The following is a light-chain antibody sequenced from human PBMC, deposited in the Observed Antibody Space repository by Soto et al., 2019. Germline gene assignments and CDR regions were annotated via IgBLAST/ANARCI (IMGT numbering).Light chain of an antibody. Sequence: EIVLTHSTATLSLSPVERSTLSCRASQSINRHLAWYRQKPGQAPRLLIYDASNRATGFPARFSGSGYGTDFTLTISRLENEDFGVYYCQQRSNWPPVTFVGGTKVEIK. CDR2: DAS. CDR1: QSINRH. J-gene: IGKJ4*01. V-gene: IGKV3-11*01. CDR3: QQRSNWPPVT.